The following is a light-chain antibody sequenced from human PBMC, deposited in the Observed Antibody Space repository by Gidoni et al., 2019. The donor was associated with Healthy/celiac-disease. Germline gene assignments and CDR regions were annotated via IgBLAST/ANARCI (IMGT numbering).Light chain of an antibody. CDR1: SSNIGAGYH. J-gene: IGLJ1*01. V-gene: IGLV1-40*01. CDR2: DNN. Sequence: QSVLTQPPSVPGAPGQRVTISCTGSSSNIGAGYHLHWYQQLPGTAPKLLIFDNNNRPSGVPDRFSCSKSGTSASLAITGLQAEDEADYYCQSYDSSLSGFYVFGTGTKVTVL. CDR3: QSYDSSLSGFYV.